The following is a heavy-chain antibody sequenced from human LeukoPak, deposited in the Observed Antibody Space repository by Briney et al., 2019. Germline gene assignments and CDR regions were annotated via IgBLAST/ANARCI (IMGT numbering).Heavy chain of an antibody. J-gene: IGHJ5*02. V-gene: IGHV1-8*01. Sequence: ASVKVSCKASGYTFTSYDINWVRQATGQGLEWMGWMNPNSGNTGYAQKFQGRVTMTRSTSISTAYMELSSLRSEDTAVYYCARVPSGITIFGVVPSRKNWFDPWGQGTLVTVSS. D-gene: IGHD3-3*01. CDR1: GYTFTSYD. CDR2: MNPNSGNT. CDR3: ARVPSGITIFGVVPSRKNWFDP.